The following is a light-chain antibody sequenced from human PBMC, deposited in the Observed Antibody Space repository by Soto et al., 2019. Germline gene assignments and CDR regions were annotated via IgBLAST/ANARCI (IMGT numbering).Light chain of an antibody. CDR1: QGIRNF. CDR3: QKYSSVPV. J-gene: IGKJ3*01. V-gene: IGKV1-27*01. CDR2: AAS. Sequence: DIQMTQSPTSLSASVGDRVTITCRASQGIRNFVAWYQQKPGKAPKLLIYAASTLQSGVPSRFRGSGSGTDFTLTINRLQPEDDATYSGQKYSSVPVFGPGTKVEIK.